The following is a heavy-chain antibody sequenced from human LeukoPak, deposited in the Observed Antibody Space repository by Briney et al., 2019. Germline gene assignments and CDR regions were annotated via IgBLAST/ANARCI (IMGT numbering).Heavy chain of an antibody. Sequence: GGSLRLSCAASGFTFNKYWMTWVRQAPGKGLEWVATIKTDGSQKYYVDSVKGRFSISRDNANNSLYLQMNSLRAEDTAVYYCARLVVAAHDYWGQGTLVTVSS. CDR1: GFTFNKYW. J-gene: IGHJ4*02. V-gene: IGHV3-7*01. CDR2: IKTDGSQK. CDR3: ARLVVAAHDY. D-gene: IGHD2-15*01.